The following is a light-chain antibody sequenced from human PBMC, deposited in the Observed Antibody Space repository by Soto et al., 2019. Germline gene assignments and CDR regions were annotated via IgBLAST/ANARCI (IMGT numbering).Light chain of an antibody. J-gene: IGKJ3*01. CDR2: ETS. V-gene: IGKV1-39*01. CDR3: QQSYSPPRT. Sequence: DIQMTQSPSSLSASVGDRVTISCRASQTSATFVKWYQQKSGSAPRLLIYETSALQRGVPSRFSGSGSGTHFVLSISDFQPEDSATYYCQQSYSPPRTFGPGTKVDIK. CDR1: QTSATF.